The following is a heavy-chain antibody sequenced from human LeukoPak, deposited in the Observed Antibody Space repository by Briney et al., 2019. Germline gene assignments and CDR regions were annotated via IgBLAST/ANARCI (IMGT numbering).Heavy chain of an antibody. D-gene: IGHD3-10*01. V-gene: IGHV4-59*01. Sequence: SETLSLTCTVSGGSITNYYWSWIRQPPGKGLEWIGYIHYSGSTKYKSSLKSRVTISVDTSKNQFSRKLNSVTAADTAVYYCARGKEVITMLRGLKPGYYFDYWGQGTLVTVSS. CDR1: GGSITNYY. CDR2: IHYSGST. J-gene: IGHJ4*02. CDR3: ARGKEVITMLRGLKPGYYFDY.